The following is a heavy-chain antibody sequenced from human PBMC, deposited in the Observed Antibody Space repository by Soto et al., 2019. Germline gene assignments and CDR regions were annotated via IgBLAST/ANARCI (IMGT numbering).Heavy chain of an antibody. CDR3: AREYYSSGTH. V-gene: IGHV3-74*01. CDR1: GFTFSTYW. CDR2: ISENGGIT. D-gene: IGHD3-10*01. J-gene: IGHJ1*01. Sequence: LSCAASGFTFSTYWMQWVRQVPGEGLVWVSSISENGGITTYADSVKGRFTISRDNAKNTLYLQMNGLRVEDTAIYYCAREYYSSGTHWGQGTLVTVSS.